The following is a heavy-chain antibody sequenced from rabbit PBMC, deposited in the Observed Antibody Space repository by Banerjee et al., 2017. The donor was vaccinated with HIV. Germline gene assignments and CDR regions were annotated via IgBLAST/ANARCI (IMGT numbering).Heavy chain of an antibody. CDR2: IYNGDGST. D-gene: IGHD1-1*01. V-gene: IGHV1S47*01. J-gene: IGHJ4*01. CDR1: GFTISSSYY. Sequence: QEQLVESGGGLVQPEGSLALTCKASGFTISSSYYMCWVRQAPGKGPEWIACIYNGDGSTYYASWVNGRFTISRSTSLNTVTLQMTSLTAANTATYFCARRISGSGHFDLWGQGTLVTVS. CDR3: ARRISGSGHFDL.